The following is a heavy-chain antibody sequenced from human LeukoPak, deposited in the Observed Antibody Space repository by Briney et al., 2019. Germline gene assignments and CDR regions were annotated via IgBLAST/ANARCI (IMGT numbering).Heavy chain of an antibody. CDR3: ARPLFCAFDNCGYWLDP. CDR1: GYTFTKYL. V-gene: IGHV1-46*01. CDR2: INPNGDAT. D-gene: IGHD1-20*01. Sequence: ASVKVSCRTSGYTFTKYLIHWVRQAPGQGLEWVGTINPNGDATNYAPRLQGRLTLTQDTSTSTVYMELRGLTPDDTAVYYCARPLFCAFDNCGYWLDPWGPGTLVTVSS. J-gene: IGHJ5*02.